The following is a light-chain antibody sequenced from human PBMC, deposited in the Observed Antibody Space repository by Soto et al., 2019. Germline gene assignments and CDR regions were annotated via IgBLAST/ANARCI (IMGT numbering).Light chain of an antibody. Sequence: EIVLTQSPGTLSLSPGARATLSCRASQSVSSSYLAWYQQKPGQAPRLLIYGASSRSTGITDRFSGSGSGTAFTLTISRLEPEDFAVYYCQQYGSSPWTFGQGTNVELK. CDR2: GAS. J-gene: IGKJ1*01. CDR3: QQYGSSPWT. CDR1: QSVSSSY. V-gene: IGKV3-20*01.